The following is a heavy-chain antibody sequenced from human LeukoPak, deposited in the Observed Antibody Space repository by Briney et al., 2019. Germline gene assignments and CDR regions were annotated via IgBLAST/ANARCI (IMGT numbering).Heavy chain of an antibody. J-gene: IGHJ6*02. V-gene: IGHV3-7*01. CDR1: GLTFSSYA. CDR3: ATSYGDYGMDV. CDR2: IRQDGSVK. Sequence: GGSLRLSCAASGLTFSSYAMSWVRQAPGKGLEWVASIRQDGSVKYYVDSVKGRFTISRDNAKNSLYLQMNTLRAEDTAVYYCATSYGDYGMDVWGQGTTVTVSS. D-gene: IGHD4-17*01.